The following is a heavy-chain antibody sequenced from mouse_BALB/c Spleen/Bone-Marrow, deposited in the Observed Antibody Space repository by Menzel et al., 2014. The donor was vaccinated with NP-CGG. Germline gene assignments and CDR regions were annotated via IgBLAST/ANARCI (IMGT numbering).Heavy chain of an antibody. J-gene: IGHJ2*01. Sequence: VQLKDSGPGLVKPSQSLSLTCTVTGYSITSDYAWNWIRQFPGNKLEWMGYISYSGTTSYNPSLKSRISITRDTSKNQFFLQLNSVTTEDTATYYCAKTGTRYYFDYWGQGTTLTVSS. V-gene: IGHV3-2*02. CDR2: ISYSGTT. CDR1: GYSITSDYA. D-gene: IGHD4-1*01. CDR3: AKTGTRYYFDY.